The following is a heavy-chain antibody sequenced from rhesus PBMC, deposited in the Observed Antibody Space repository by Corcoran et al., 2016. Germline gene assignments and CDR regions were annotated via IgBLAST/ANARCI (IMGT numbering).Heavy chain of an antibody. CDR2: RTTSPGNP. D-gene: IGHD4-23*01. CDR1: GYSFTTYG. CDR3: ARSNTVTVFDY. V-gene: IGHV7-193*01. Sequence: QVQLVQSGPEVKQPGASVKVSCKASGYSFTTYGRNWVRQAPGQGLEWVGWRTTSPGNPPSSQGFTDRFVCSMDPSVSTLYRQISSLKAEDTAVYYCARSNTVTVFDYWGQGVLVTVSS. J-gene: IGHJ4*01.